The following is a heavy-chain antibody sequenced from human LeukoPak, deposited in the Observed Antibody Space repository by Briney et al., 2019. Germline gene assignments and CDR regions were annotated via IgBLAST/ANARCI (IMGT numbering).Heavy chain of an antibody. CDR1: GDTFTTYR. Sequence: ASVKVSCKGSGDTFTTYRISWGRQAPGQGLEWLGWIRPSSGETAYGQKFPGRVTMTTDTSTNTAYMALTNLRSDDTAVYYCVNNYYDASPFFSWGQGTAVTISS. CDR3: VNNYYDASPFFS. J-gene: IGHJ5*02. D-gene: IGHD3-22*01. V-gene: IGHV1-18*01. CDR2: IRPSSGET.